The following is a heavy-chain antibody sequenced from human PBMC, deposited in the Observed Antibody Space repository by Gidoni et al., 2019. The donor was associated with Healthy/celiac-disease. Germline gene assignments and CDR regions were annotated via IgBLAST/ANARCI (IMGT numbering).Heavy chain of an antibody. J-gene: IGHJ3*02. CDR1: GFPFSSYA. Sequence: EVQLLESGGGLVQPGGSLRLSCAASGFPFSSYAMSWVRQAPGKGLEWVSAISGSGGSTYYADSVKGRFTISRDNSKNTLYLQMNSLRAEDTAVYYCAKDGDDSSGYYPDDAFDIWGQGTMVTVSS. CDR2: ISGSGGST. V-gene: IGHV3-23*01. D-gene: IGHD3-22*01. CDR3: AKDGDDSSGYYPDDAFDI.